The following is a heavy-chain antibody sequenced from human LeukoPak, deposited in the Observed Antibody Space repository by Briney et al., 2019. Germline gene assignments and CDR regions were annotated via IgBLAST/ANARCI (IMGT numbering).Heavy chain of an antibody. CDR2: IYPGDSDA. D-gene: IGHD6-6*01. CDR1: GYSFTNYW. J-gene: IGHJ4*02. V-gene: IGHV5-51*01. CDR3: ARKYSRSSSLVDY. Sequence: GESLKISCKGSGYSFTNYWIGWVRQMPGKGLEWMGIIYPGDSDARYSPSFQGQVTISVDQSISTAYLQWSSLKASDTAMYYCARKYSRSSSLVDYWGQGTLVTVSS.